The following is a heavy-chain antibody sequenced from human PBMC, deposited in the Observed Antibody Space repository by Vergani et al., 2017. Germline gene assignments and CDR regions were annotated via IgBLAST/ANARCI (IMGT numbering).Heavy chain of an antibody. CDR2: IIPIFGIA. CDR3: ARDLSSSWPRGYFDY. V-gene: IGHV1-69*17. Sequence: QVQLVESGAEVKKPGSSVKVSCKASGGTFSSYAISWVRQAPGQGLEWMGGIIPIFGIANYAQKFQGRVTITADKSTSTAYMELSSLRSEDTAVYYCARDLSSSWPRGYFDYWGQGTLVTVSS. J-gene: IGHJ4*02. D-gene: IGHD6-13*01. CDR1: GGTFSSYA.